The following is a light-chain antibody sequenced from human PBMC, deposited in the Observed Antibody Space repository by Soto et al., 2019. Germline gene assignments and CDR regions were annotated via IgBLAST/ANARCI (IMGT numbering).Light chain of an antibody. J-gene: IGKJ3*01. CDR3: QHYGSSPPFT. CDR1: HSVTSIY. CDR2: GAS. Sequence: EIGLTQSPGTLSLSPGERATLACRASHSVTSIYLAWYQQKPGQAPRLLIYGASNRATGIPDRFSGSRSGTAFSLTVSRLEPDDFAVYYCQHYGSSPPFTFGPGTKVDIK. V-gene: IGKV3-20*01.